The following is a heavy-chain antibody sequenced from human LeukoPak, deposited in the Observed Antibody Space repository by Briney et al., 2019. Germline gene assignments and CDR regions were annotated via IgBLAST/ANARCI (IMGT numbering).Heavy chain of an antibody. CDR2: INPNSGGT. Sequence: GASVKVSCKASGYTFTGYYMHWVRQAPGQGLEWMGWINPNSGGTNYAQKFQGRVTMTRDTSISTAYMELSRLRSDDTAVYYCARDTGTIVATMPGVYWGQGTLVTVSS. D-gene: IGHD5-12*01. CDR3: ARDTGTIVATMPGVY. CDR1: GYTFTGYY. J-gene: IGHJ4*02. V-gene: IGHV1-2*02.